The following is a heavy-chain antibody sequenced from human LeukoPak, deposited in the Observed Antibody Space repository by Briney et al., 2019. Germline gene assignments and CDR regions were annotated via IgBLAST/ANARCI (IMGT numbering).Heavy chain of an antibody. V-gene: IGHV3-7*01. CDR1: GFTFSSYC. Sequence: GGSLRLSCAASGFTFSSYCMSWVRQAPGKGLEWVANIKQDGSEKSYVDSVKGRFTISRDNAKNSLYLQMNSLRAEGTAVHYCARVDGRYYYYYGMDVWGHGTTVTVSS. J-gene: IGHJ6*02. CDR2: IKQDGSEK. D-gene: IGHD6-19*01. CDR3: ARVDGRYYYYYGMDV.